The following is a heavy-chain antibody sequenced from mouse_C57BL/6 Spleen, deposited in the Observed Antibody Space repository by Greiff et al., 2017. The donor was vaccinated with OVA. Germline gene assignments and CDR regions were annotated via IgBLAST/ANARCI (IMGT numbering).Heavy chain of an antibody. J-gene: IGHJ4*01. CDR2: INPSSGYT. D-gene: IGHD2-4*01. CDR1: GYTFTSYT. CDR3: ARGMDYEDYAMDY. Sequence: QVQLQQSGAELARPGASVKMSCKASGYTFTSYTMHWVKQRPGQGLEWIGYINPSSGYTKYNQKFKDKATLTADKSSSTAYMQLSSLTSEDAAVYYCARGMDYEDYAMDYWGQGTSVTVSS. V-gene: IGHV1-4*01.